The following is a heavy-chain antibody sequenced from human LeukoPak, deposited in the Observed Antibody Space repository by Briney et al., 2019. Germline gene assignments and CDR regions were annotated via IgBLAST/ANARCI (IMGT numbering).Heavy chain of an antibody. J-gene: IGHJ4*02. CDR2: ISWNSGGT. CDR1: GFTFSDYA. V-gene: IGHV3-9*01. Sequence: GGSLRLSCAASGFTFSDYAMHWVRQAPGKGLEWVSGISWNSGGTGYADSVKGRFTISRDNAKNSLYLQMNSLRADDTALYYCAKGKKMTVAGVFDYWGQGTLVTVSS. CDR3: AKGKKMTVAGVFDY. D-gene: IGHD6-19*01.